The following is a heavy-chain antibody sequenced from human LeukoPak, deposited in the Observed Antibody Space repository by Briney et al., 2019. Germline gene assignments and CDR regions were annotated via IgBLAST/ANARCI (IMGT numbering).Heavy chain of an antibody. CDR1: GFTFSSYE. CDR2: ISRSGSTI. CDR3: ARDRSFTVTNDY. D-gene: IGHD4-17*01. Sequence: GGSLRLSCAASGFTFSSYEMDWVRQAPGKWRGWVSYISRSGSTIYYADSVTGRFTITRDNAKNSLYLQMHSLRAEDTAVYYCARDRSFTVTNDYWGQGTLVTVPS. J-gene: IGHJ4*02. V-gene: IGHV3-48*03.